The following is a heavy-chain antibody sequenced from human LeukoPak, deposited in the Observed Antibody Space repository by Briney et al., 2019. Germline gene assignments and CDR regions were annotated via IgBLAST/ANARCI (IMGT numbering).Heavy chain of an antibody. CDR2: IYHSGST. D-gene: IGHD3-16*02. CDR1: GYAISSGYY. Sequence: KASETLSLTCTVSGYAISSGYYWGWIRQPPGKGLEWIGSIYHSGSTYYNPSLKSRVTISVDTSKNQFSLKLSSVTAADTAVYYCASGNVWGSYRSFMDVWGQGTTVTVSS. V-gene: IGHV4-38-2*02. J-gene: IGHJ6*02. CDR3: ASGNVWGSYRSFMDV.